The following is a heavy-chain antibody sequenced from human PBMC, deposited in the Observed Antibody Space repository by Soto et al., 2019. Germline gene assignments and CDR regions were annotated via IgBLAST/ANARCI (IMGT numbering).Heavy chain of an antibody. J-gene: IGHJ4*02. CDR2: ISGSGGST. CDR3: AKCRGRKMVYHNAY. CDR1: GFTLSSYA. Sequence: EVQLLESGGGLVQPGGSLRLSCAASGFTLSSYAMSWVRQAPGKGLEWVSAISGSGGSTYYADSVKGRFTISRDNSKNTLYLQMNSLRAEDKAVYYCAKCRGRKMVYHNAYWGQGTLVTVSS. V-gene: IGHV3-23*01. D-gene: IGHD2-8*01.